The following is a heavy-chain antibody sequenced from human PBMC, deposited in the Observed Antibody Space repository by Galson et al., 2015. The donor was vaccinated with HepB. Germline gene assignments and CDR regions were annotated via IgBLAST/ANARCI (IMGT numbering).Heavy chain of an antibody. Sequence: SLRLSCAASGFTFSSYSMNWVRQAPGKGLGWVSYTSSSSSTIYYADSVKGRFTISRDNAKNSLYLQMNSLRDEDTAVYYCAREDRGYSYGSEGFDYWGQGTLVTVSS. CDR3: AREDRGYSYGSEGFDY. J-gene: IGHJ4*02. CDR1: GFTFSSYS. CDR2: TSSSSSTI. D-gene: IGHD5-18*01. V-gene: IGHV3-48*02.